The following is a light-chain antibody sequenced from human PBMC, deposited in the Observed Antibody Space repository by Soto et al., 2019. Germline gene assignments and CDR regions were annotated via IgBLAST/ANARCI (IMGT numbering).Light chain of an antibody. CDR3: QQSYSSPPGT. CDR1: QSISRY. J-gene: IGKJ1*01. V-gene: IGKV1-39*01. Sequence: IQMTQSASSLSASIGYSVTITCRASQSISRYLIWYQQKPRKAPTLLIYAASDLQSGVPSRFSGSGSGTDFTLTISSLQPQDFATYYCQQSYSSPPGTFGQGTKVDIK. CDR2: AAS.